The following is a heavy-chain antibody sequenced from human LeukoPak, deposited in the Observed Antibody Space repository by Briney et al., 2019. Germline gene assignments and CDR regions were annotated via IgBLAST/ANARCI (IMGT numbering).Heavy chain of an antibody. V-gene: IGHV3-23*01. D-gene: IGHD2-15*01. CDR3: AKGSTKAYCSGGSCYRSIYYYMDV. Sequence: GGSLRLSCAASGFTFSSYAMSWVRPAPGKGLEWGSAICGRGGRTYSADSVKGRFTISRDNSKNTLYLQMNSLRAEDAAVYYCAKGSTKAYCSGGSCYRSIYYYMDVGGKGTTVTVSS. J-gene: IGHJ6*03. CDR1: GFTFSSYA. CDR2: ICGRGGRT.